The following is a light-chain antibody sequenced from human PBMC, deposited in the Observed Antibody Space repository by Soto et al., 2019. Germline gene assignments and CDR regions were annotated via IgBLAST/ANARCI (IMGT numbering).Light chain of an antibody. CDR1: SSNIGAGYD. V-gene: IGLV1-40*01. Sequence: QSVLTQPRSVSGAPGQRVTISCTGSSSNIGAGYDVHWYQQLPGTAPKVLIYGNNNRPSGVPDRFSGSKSATSASLAITGLQSEDEADYYFQSYDSRLSGSLFGGGTKVTVL. J-gene: IGLJ2*01. CDR2: GNN. CDR3: QSYDSRLSGSL.